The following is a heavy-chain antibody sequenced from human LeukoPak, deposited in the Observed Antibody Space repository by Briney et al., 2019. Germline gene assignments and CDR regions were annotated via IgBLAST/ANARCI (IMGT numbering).Heavy chain of an antibody. V-gene: IGHV4-34*01. CDR3: ARLRPINKNYDILTGWGRGYYYYYYMDV. J-gene: IGHJ6*03. CDR2: INHSGST. CDR1: GGSFSGYY. D-gene: IGHD3-9*01. Sequence: NTSETLSLTCAVYGGSFSGYYWSWIRQPPGKGLEWIGEINHSGSTNYNPSLKSRVTISVDTSKNQFSLKLSSVTAADTAVYYCARLRPINKNYDILTGWGRGYYYYYYMDVWGKGTTVTISS.